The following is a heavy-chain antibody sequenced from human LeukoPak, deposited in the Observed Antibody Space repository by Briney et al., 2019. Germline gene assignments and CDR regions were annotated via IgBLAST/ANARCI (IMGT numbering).Heavy chain of an antibody. J-gene: IGHJ4*02. CDR3: TSIMVATDY. V-gene: IGHV3-73*01. CDR2: IRSKANSYAT. CDR1: GFTFSGSA. D-gene: IGHD2-8*01. Sequence: PGGSLTLSCAASGFTFSGSAMHWVRQASGKGLEWVGRIRSKANSYATAYAASVKGRFTISRDDSKNTAYLQMNSLKTEDTAVYYCTSIMVATDYWGQGTLVTVSS.